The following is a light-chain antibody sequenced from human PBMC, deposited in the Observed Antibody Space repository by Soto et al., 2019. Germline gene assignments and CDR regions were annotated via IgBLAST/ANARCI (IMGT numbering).Light chain of an antibody. J-gene: IGKJ1*01. Sequence: AIQMTQSPSSLSASLGDRVTILCRASQGIRGDLGWYQQKPGKAPKLLISATSTLQSGVPSRFSGRGSGTNFTLTISSPQPEDFATYYCIQDFISPLTFGQGTKVDIK. CDR1: QGIRGD. CDR3: IQDFISPLT. V-gene: IGKV1-6*01. CDR2: ATS.